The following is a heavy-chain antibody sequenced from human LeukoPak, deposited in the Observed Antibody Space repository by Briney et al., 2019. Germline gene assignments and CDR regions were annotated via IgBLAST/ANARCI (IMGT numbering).Heavy chain of an antibody. V-gene: IGHV3-21*01. J-gene: IGHJ4*02. Sequence: GGSLRLSCAASGFTFSSYSMNWVRQAPGKGLEWVSSISSGSSYIYYAGSVKGRFTISRDNAKNSLYLQMNSLRAEDTAVYYCARGRGGDYVYFDYWGQGTLVTVSS. CDR2: ISSGSSYI. CDR1: GFTFSSYS. D-gene: IGHD4-17*01. CDR3: ARGRGGDYVYFDY.